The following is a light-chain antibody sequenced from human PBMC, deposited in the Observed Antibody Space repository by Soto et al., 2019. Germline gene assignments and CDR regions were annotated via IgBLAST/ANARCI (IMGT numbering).Light chain of an antibody. CDR2: DAS. Sequence: AILMTQSPSSLSASVGDRVTITCRASQGIRNDLAWYQQKPGKAPSLVIYDASSLQTGVPSRFSGSGSGTDFTLTISSLQPEDFATYYCLQDYSYPYTFGQGTNLEIK. J-gene: IGKJ2*01. CDR3: LQDYSYPYT. V-gene: IGKV1-6*01. CDR1: QGIRND.